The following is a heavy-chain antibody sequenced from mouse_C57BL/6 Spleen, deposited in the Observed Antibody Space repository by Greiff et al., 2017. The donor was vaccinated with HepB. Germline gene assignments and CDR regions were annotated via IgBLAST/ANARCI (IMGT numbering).Heavy chain of an antibody. CDR3: ARRGDWDTLAWFAY. CDR2: ISSGSSTI. D-gene: IGHD4-1*01. V-gene: IGHV5-17*01. J-gene: IGHJ3*01. CDR1: GFTFSDYG. Sequence: EVKLMESGGGLVKPGGSLKLSCAASGFTFSDYGMHWVRQAPEEGLEWVAYISSGSSTIYYADTVKGRFTISRDHATNTLFLQMPSLRSEDTAMYYCARRGDWDTLAWFAYWGQGTLVTVSA.